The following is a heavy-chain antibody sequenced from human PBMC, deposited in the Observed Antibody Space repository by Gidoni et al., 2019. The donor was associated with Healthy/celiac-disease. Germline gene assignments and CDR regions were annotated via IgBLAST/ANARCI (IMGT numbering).Heavy chain of an antibody. D-gene: IGHD2-2*02. J-gene: IGHJ5*02. CDR1: GFTFSSYA. Sequence: EVQLLESGGGLVQPGGSLRLSCAASGFTFSSYAMSWVRQAPGKGLEWGSAISGSGGSTYYADSVKGRFTISRDNSKNTLYLQMNSLRAEDTAVYYCAKGGYCSSTSCYTPNWFDPWGQGTLVTVSS. CDR2: ISGSGGST. CDR3: AKGGYCSSTSCYTPNWFDP. V-gene: IGHV3-23*01.